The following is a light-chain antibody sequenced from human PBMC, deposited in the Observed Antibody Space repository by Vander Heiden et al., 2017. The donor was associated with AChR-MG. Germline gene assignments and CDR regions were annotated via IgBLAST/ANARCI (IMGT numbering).Light chain of an antibody. CDR3: QQYNTWPYT. Sequence: EIVMTQSPATQSVSPGERATLSCRASQSVSSNLAWYQQKPGQAPRLLVYGASTRATGIPARFSGSGSETEFTLTISSLQSEDFAVFYCQQYNTWPYTFGQGTKLEIK. V-gene: IGKV3-15*01. J-gene: IGKJ2*01. CDR2: GAS. CDR1: QSVSSN.